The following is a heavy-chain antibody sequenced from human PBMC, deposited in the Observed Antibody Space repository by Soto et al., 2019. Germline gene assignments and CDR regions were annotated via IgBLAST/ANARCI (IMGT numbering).Heavy chain of an antibody. Sequence: PTLVNPTQTLTLTCSLSGFSLSTSGVGVGWIRQPPGKALEWLALIYWDDDKCYSPSPKSRLTITKDTSKNQVVLTMTNMDPVDTATYYCAHSQYSSSWSYFFDYWGQGTLVTVSS. CDR3: AHSQYSSSWSYFFDY. V-gene: IGHV2-5*02. CDR2: IYWDDDK. J-gene: IGHJ4*02. D-gene: IGHD6-13*01. CDR1: GFSLSTSGVG.